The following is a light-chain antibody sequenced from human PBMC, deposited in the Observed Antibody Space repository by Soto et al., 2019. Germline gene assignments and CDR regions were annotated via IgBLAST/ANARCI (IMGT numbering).Light chain of an antibody. CDR3: CSYAGSNTYV. V-gene: IGLV2-23*01. J-gene: IGLJ1*01. CDR1: SSDVGKYKF. CDR2: EGT. Sequence: QSALTQPASVSGSPGQSISISCTGTSSDVGKYKFVSWYQQNPGKDPKVMIYEGTKRPSEVSNRFSGSKSGNTASLTISGLQAEDEADYYCCSYAGSNTYVFGTGTKLTVL.